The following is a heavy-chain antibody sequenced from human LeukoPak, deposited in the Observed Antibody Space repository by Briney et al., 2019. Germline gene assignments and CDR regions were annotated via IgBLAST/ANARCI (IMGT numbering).Heavy chain of an antibody. CDR1: GYSISSGYY. J-gene: IGHJ4*02. D-gene: IGHD4-11*01. CDR2: IYHSGST. V-gene: IGHV4-38-2*02. CDR3: ARDSWSNYPPLNYFDY. Sequence: ASETLSLTCTVSGYSISSGYYWGWIRQPPGKGLEWIGNIYHSGSTYYNPSLKSRVTISVDTSKNQFSLKLSSVTAADTAVYYCARDSWSNYPPLNYFDYWGQGTLVTVSS.